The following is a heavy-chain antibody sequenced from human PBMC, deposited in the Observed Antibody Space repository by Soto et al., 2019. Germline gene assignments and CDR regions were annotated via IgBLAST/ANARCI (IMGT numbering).Heavy chain of an antibody. CDR1: GFTFSSYA. CDR2: ISYDGSNK. Sequence: QVQLVESGGGVVQPGRSLRLSCAASGFTFSSYAMHWVRQAPGKGLEWVAVISYDGSNKYYADSVKGRFTISRDNSKNTLYLQMNSLRAEDTAVYYCARPFRGARPFDYGGQGTLVTVSS. J-gene: IGHJ4*02. V-gene: IGHV3-30-3*01. CDR3: ARPFRGARPFDY. D-gene: IGHD3-10*01.